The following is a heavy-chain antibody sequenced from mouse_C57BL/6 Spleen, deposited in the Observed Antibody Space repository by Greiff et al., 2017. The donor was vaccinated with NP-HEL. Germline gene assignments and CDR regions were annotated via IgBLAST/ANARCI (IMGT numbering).Heavy chain of an antibody. CDR2: IDPSDSET. Sequence: QVQLQQPGAELVRPGSSVKLSCKASGYTFTSYWMHWVKQRPIQGLEWIGNIDPSDSETHYNQKFKDKATLTVDKSSSTAYMQLSSLTSEDSAVYYCARGGGYYGNPGDWMDYWGQGTSVTVSS. V-gene: IGHV1-52*01. CDR1: GYTFTSYW. CDR3: ARGGGYYGNPGDWMDY. J-gene: IGHJ4*01. D-gene: IGHD2-1*01.